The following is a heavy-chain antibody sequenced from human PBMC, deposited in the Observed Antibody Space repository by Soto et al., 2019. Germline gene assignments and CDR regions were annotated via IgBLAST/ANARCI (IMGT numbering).Heavy chain of an antibody. D-gene: IGHD3-22*01. CDR1: GGTFSSYA. Sequence: QVQLVQSGAEVKKPGSSVKVSCKASGGTFSSYAISWVRQAPGQGLEWMGGIIPIFGTANYAQKFQGRVTITADEYTSTAYMELSSLRSEDTAVYYCARAGNYYDSSGYYLTPFDYWGQGTLVTVSS. CDR2: IIPIFGTA. CDR3: ARAGNYYDSSGYYLTPFDY. V-gene: IGHV1-69*01. J-gene: IGHJ4*02.